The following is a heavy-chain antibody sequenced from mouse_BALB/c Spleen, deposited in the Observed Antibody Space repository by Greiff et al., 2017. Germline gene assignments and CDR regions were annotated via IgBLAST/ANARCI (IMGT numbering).Heavy chain of an antibody. J-gene: IGHJ4*01. Sequence: QVQLQQSGAELVRPGTSVKISCKASGYTFPNYWLGWVKQRPGHGLEWIGDIYPGGGYTNYNEKFKGKATLTADTSASTAYMQLSSLTSEDSAVYFCARYGGSSYYYAMDYWGQGTSVTVSS. CDR1: GYTFPNYW. CDR3: ARYGGSSYYYAMDY. V-gene: IGHV1-63*02. D-gene: IGHD1-1*01. CDR2: IYPGGGYT.